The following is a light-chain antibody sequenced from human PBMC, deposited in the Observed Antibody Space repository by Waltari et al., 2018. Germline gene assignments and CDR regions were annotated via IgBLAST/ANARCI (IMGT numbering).Light chain of an antibody. CDR1: SGPSSNI. J-gene: IGLJ3*02. Sequence: QLVLTQSPSASASLGASVTLTATLSSGPSSNIIAWLQPRPETGPRYLMKVNSDGSYSKGDGIPDRFSGSSSGAERYLTISRLQSEDEADYYCQTGGHGTWVFGGGTKLTVL. CDR2: VNSDGSY. CDR3: QTGGHGTWV. V-gene: IGLV4-69*01.